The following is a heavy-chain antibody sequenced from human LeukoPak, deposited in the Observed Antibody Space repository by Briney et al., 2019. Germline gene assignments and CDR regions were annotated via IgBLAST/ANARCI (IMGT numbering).Heavy chain of an antibody. D-gene: IGHD1-26*01. Sequence: ASVKVSCKASGYTFTGYYMHWVRQAPGQGLEWMGWINPNSGGTKYAQRFEGRVTMTRDTSIRTAYMELSRLTSDDTAVYYCARDLGAREAFHIWGQGTMVTVSS. J-gene: IGHJ3*02. V-gene: IGHV1-2*02. CDR1: GYTFTGYY. CDR2: INPNSGGT. CDR3: ARDLGAREAFHI.